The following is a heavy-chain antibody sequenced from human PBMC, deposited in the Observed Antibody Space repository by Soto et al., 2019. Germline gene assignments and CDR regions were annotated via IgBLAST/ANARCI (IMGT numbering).Heavy chain of an antibody. Sequence: GGSLRLSCAASGFTFSSYAMSWVRQAPGKGLEWVSAISGSGGSTYYADSVKGRFTISRDNSKNTLYLQMNSLRAEDTAVYYCANQPGRDIVVVPAAPWSLGTGTTGWFDPWGQGTLVTVSS. D-gene: IGHD2-2*01. V-gene: IGHV3-23*01. CDR3: ANQPGRDIVVVPAAPWSLGTGTTGWFDP. CDR1: GFTFSSYA. J-gene: IGHJ5*02. CDR2: ISGSGGST.